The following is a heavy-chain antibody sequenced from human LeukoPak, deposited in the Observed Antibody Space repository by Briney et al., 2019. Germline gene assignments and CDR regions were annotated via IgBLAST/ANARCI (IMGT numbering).Heavy chain of an antibody. CDR2: ISSSSSTI. V-gene: IGHV3-48*01. J-gene: IGHJ4*02. Sequence: GGSLRLSCAASGFTFSSYSMNWVRQAPGKGLEWVSYISSSSSTIYYADSVKGRFTISRDNAKNSLYLQMNSLRAEDTAVYYCAKSGGYDLWEVLGHFDYWGQGTLVTVSS. CDR3: AKSGGYDLWEVLGHFDY. D-gene: IGHD5-12*01. CDR1: GFTFSSYS.